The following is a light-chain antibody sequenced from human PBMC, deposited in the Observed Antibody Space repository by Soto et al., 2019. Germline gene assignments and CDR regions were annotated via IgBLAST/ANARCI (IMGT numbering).Light chain of an antibody. CDR1: QSVSSTF. CDR3: EQFDSSVT. CDR2: GAS. J-gene: IGKJ1*01. V-gene: IGKV3-20*01. Sequence: EIVLTQSPGSLSLSPGERATLSCRASQSVSSTFFAWYQQRPGQAPRLLMYGASSRATGIPERFSGSGSGTDFTLTISRLEPGEFGVYYCEQFDSSVTFGRGTEVVIK.